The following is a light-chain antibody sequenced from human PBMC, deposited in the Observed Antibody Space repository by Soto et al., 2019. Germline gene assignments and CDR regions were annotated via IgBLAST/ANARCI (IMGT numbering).Light chain of an antibody. CDR2: RVI. J-gene: IGLJ3*02. V-gene: IGLV2-14*03. CDR1: SSDIGRYDY. CDR3: GSYTSATTWV. Sequence: QSALTQPASVSGSPGQSITISCTGTSSDIGRYDYVSWYQQFPGKAPKLMIYRVINRPSGVSDRFSGSKSGNSASLSNSGLQPEDEASYFCGSYTSATTWVFGGGTKLTVL.